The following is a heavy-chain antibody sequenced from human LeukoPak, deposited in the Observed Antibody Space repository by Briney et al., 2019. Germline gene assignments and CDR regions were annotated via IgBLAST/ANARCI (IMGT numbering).Heavy chain of an antibody. J-gene: IGHJ4*02. D-gene: IGHD4-17*01. CDR1: GFTVSSNY. CDR2: IYTGGST. CDR3: TRDRYGNQVDY. V-gene: IGHV3-53*01. Sequence: PGGSLRLSCAASGFTVSSNYMSWVRQAPGKGLEWVSVIYTGGSTYYADSVKGRFTISRDNSKNTLYLQMNSLRAEDTAVYYCTRDRYGNQVDYWGQGTLVTVSS.